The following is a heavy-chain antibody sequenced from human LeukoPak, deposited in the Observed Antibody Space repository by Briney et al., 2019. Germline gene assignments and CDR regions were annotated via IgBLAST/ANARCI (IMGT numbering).Heavy chain of an antibody. CDR1: GYTFTGYY. CDR2: INPNSGGT. D-gene: IGHD3-9*01. Sequence: ASVKVSCKASGYTFTGYYMHWVRQAPGQGLEWMGWINPNSGGTNYAQKLQGRVTMTTDTSTSTAYMELRSLRSDDTAVYYCARVGPLRYFDWTTRFDYWGQGTLVTVSS. V-gene: IGHV1-2*02. J-gene: IGHJ4*02. CDR3: ARVGPLRYFDWTTRFDY.